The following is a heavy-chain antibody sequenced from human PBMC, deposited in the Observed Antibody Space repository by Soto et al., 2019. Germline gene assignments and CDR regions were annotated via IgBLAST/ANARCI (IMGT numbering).Heavy chain of an antibody. J-gene: IGHJ6*02. CDR1: GGSISSSSYY. V-gene: IGHV4-39*01. CDR3: ARHNGDYYYGMDV. D-gene: IGHD4-17*01. CDR2: IYYSGST. Sequence: SETLSLTCTVSGGSISSSSYYWGWIRQPPGKGLEWIGSIYYSGSTYYNPSLKSRVTISVDTSKNQFSLKLSSVTAADTAVYYCARHNGDYYYGMDVWGQGTTVTVSS.